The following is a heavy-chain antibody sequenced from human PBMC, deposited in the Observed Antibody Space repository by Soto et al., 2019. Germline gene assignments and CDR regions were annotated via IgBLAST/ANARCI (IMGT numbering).Heavy chain of an antibody. D-gene: IGHD3-16*01. CDR3: ARWGTTGGLDV. CDR2: TAYDGSNK. CDR1: GFTFRSYV. J-gene: IGHJ1*01. Sequence: QVQLVESGGGVVQPGTSRRLCCVGSGFTFRSYVIHWVRQAPGKVLEWVALTAYDGSNKDYGDSVKGRLPISRDNSRNTVDLQMDSLRREDTALYYCARWGTTGGLDVWGQGTLVSVSS. V-gene: IGHV3-33*05.